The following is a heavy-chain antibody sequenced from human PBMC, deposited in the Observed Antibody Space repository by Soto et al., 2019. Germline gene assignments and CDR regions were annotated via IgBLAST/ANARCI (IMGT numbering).Heavy chain of an antibody. CDR3: AKEAARDYIWGSYRYIDY. D-gene: IGHD3-16*02. CDR1: GFTFSSYA. CDR2: ISGSGGST. Sequence: EVQLLESGGGLVQPGGSLRLSCAASGFTFSSYAMSWVRQAPGKGLEWVSAISGSGGSTYYADSVKGRFTISRDNSKNTLYLKMNSLRAEDTAVYYCAKEAARDYIWGSYRYIDYWGQGTLVTVSS. J-gene: IGHJ4*02. V-gene: IGHV3-23*01.